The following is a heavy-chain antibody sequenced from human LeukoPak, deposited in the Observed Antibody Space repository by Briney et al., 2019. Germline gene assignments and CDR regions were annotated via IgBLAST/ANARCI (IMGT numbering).Heavy chain of an antibody. D-gene: IGHD3-16*02. V-gene: IGHV4-31*03. CDR2: IYYSGST. Sequence: SETLSLTCTVSGGSISSGGYYWSWIRQHPGKGLEWIGYIYYSGSTYYNPSLKSRVTISVDTSKNQFSLKLSSVTAADTAVYYCARPRAFDYDYVWGSYRHAFDIWGQGTMVTVSS. CDR1: GGSISSGGYY. J-gene: IGHJ3*02. CDR3: ARPRAFDYDYVWGSYRHAFDI.